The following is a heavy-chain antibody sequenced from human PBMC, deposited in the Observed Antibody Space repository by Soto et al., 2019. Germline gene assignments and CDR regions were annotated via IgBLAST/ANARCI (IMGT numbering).Heavy chain of an antibody. D-gene: IGHD2-8*01. CDR1: GFTFSSYA. Sequence: GGSLRLACATSGFTFSSYAMSWVRQAPGKGLEWVSVISGSDGSTYYADSVKGRFTISRDNSKNTLFLQMNSLRGEDTAVYYCAKKAGVVSLYPTEFDPRGPRPLGTVSS. J-gene: IGHJ5*02. CDR3: AKKAGVVSLYPTEFDP. V-gene: IGHV3-23*01. CDR2: ISGSDGST.